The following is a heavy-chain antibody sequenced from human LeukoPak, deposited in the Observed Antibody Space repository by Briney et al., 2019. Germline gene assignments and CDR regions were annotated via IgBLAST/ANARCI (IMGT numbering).Heavy chain of an antibody. CDR3: AVNVDTASPLVQFDY. CDR2: ISAYNGNT. D-gene: IGHD5-18*01. V-gene: IGHV1-18*01. Sequence: GASVKVSCKASGYTFTSYGINWVRQAPGQGLEWMGWISAYNGNTNYAQNLQGRVTMTTDTSTSTAYMELRSLRSDDTAVYYCAVNVDTASPLVQFDYWGQGTLVTVSS. J-gene: IGHJ4*02. CDR1: GYTFTSYG.